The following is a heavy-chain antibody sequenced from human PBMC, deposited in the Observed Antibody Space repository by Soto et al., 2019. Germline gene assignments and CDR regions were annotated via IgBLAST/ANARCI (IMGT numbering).Heavy chain of an antibody. Sequence: GGSLRLSCAASGFTFSSYSINWFRQAPGKGLEWVSYISSSSSTIYYADSVKGRFTISRDNAKNSLYLQMNSVRDEDTAVYYCAKVPHYYGSGASDNYFDYGGQGALVTGSS. D-gene: IGHD3-10*01. CDR2: ISSSSSTI. CDR1: GFTFSSYS. V-gene: IGHV3-48*02. CDR3: AKVPHYYGSGASDNYFDY. J-gene: IGHJ4*02.